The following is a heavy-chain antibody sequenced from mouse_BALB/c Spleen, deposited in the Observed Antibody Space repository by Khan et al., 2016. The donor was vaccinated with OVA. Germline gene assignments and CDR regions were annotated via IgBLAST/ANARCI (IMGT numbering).Heavy chain of an antibody. CDR2: IAPANGNT. V-gene: IGHV14-3*02. J-gene: IGHJ1*01. CDR1: GFNIKDTY. Sequence: VQLKQSGAALVKPGASVDLSCTASGFNIKDTYIHWVKQRPEQGLEWIGRIAPANGNTKYDPKFQGKATITADTSSNTSYLRLSSLTSEDTAVYSCAPPSYGPRDFDVWGAGTAVTVSS. D-gene: IGHD1-1*02. CDR3: APPSYGPRDFDV.